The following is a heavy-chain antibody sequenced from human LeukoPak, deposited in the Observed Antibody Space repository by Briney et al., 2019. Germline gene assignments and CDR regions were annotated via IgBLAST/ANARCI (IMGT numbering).Heavy chain of an antibody. J-gene: IGHJ1*01. V-gene: IGHV3-7*01. CDR1: GFTFSSYW. Sequence: GGSLRLSCAASGFTFSSYWMSWVRQAPGKGLEWVTNIKQDGSEKYYVDSVKGRFTISRDNAKNSLYLQMNSLRAEDTAVYYCAREEPYYYDSSGYLHSWGQGTLVTVSS. CDR3: AREEPYYYDSSGYLHS. D-gene: IGHD3-22*01. CDR2: IKQDGSEK.